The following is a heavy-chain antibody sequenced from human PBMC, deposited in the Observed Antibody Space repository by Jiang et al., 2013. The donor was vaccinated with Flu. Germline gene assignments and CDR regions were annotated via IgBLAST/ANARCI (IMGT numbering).Heavy chain of an antibody. J-gene: IGHJ6*02. Sequence: KPTQTLTLTCTLSGYSLSTGGMRVSWSRQPPGKALEWLARIDWDDDKFYSTSVKTRLTISKDTSKNQVVLTMTNMDPVDTATYYCARAKAPYGMDVWGQGTTVTVSS. CDR2: IDWDDDK. CDR1: GYSLSTGGMR. CDR3: ARAKAPYGMDV. V-gene: IGHV2-70*04.